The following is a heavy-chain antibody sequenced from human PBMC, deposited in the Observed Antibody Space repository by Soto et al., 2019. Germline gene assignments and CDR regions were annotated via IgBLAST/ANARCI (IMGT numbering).Heavy chain of an antibody. D-gene: IGHD4-17*01. V-gene: IGHV1-69*06. Sequence: QAQLVQSGAEVRKPGSSVKVSCEASGGSFNNYVISWLRQAPGQGLEWMGGIIPTYEAANYAQKFRGRLTITADRATNTAYMELNSLRPEDTATYYCARYWNAGTLYGAFDIWGQGTTVIVS. CDR1: GGSFNNYV. CDR3: ARYWNAGTLYGAFDI. CDR2: IIPTYEAA. J-gene: IGHJ3*02.